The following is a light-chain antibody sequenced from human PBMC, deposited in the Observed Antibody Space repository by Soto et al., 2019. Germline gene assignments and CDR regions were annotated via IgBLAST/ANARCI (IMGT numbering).Light chain of an antibody. Sequence: QSALTQPPSVSGSPGQSVTISCTGTSSDVGSYNRVSWYQQPPGTAPKLMIYEVTNRPSGVPDRFSGSKSGNTASLTISGLQAEDEADYYCSSFTRSSTWVFGGGTKVTVL. J-gene: IGLJ3*02. CDR3: SSFTRSSTWV. V-gene: IGLV2-18*02. CDR1: SSDVGSYNR. CDR2: EVT.